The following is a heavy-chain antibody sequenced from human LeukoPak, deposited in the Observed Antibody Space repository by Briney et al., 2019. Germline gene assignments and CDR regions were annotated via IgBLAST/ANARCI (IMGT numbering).Heavy chain of an antibody. V-gene: IGHV3-21*06. Sequence: GGSLRLSCEASGFTFNTYSMNWARQAPGKGPEWASSIDSSGGYMFYADSVKGRFIISRDNAKDSLYLQMNSLRVEDTAVYYCLRGDRRDYWGQGTLVTVSS. J-gene: IGHJ4*02. CDR1: GFTFNTYS. CDR2: IDSSGGYM. CDR3: LRGDRRDY.